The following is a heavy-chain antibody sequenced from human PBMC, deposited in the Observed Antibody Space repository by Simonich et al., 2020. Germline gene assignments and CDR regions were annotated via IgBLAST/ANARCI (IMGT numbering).Heavy chain of an antibody. J-gene: IGHJ4*02. CDR2: IYNSGST. Sequence: QVQLQESGPGLVKPSETLSLTCAVSGYTISSGYYCGWIRKPPGKGLEWIGSIYNSGSTYYNPSLKSRVTISVDTSKNQFSRKLSSVTAADTAVYYCANNKGWDWGQGTLVTVSS. D-gene: IGHD1-26*01. CDR1: GYTISSGYY. CDR3: ANNKGWD. V-gene: IGHV4-38-2*01.